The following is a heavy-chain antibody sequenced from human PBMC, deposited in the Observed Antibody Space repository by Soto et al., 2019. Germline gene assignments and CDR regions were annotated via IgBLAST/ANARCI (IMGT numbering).Heavy chain of an antibody. Sequence: HPGGSLRLSCAASGFTVSSNYMSWVRQAPGKGLEWVSVIYSGGSTYYADSVKGRFTISRDNSKNTLYLQMNSLRAEDTAVYYCARVNWNPWGMDVWGQGTTVTVSS. J-gene: IGHJ6*02. V-gene: IGHV3-53*01. D-gene: IGHD1-1*01. CDR2: IYSGGST. CDR1: GFTVSSNY. CDR3: ARVNWNPWGMDV.